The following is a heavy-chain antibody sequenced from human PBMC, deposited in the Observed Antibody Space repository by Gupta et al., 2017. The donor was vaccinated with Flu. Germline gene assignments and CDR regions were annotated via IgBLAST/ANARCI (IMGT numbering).Heavy chain of an antibody. CDR1: GGSISSSSYY. D-gene: IGHD3-10*01. J-gene: IGHJ4*02. Sequence: QLQLQESGPGLVKPSETLSLTCTVSGGSISSSSYYWGWIRQPPGKGLEWIGSIYYSGSTYYNPSLKSRVTISVDTSKNQFSLKLSSVTAADTAVYYCARRYMVRGVTRTNYFDYWGQGTLVTVSS. CDR3: ARRYMVRGVTRTNYFDY. V-gene: IGHV4-39*01. CDR2: IYYSGST.